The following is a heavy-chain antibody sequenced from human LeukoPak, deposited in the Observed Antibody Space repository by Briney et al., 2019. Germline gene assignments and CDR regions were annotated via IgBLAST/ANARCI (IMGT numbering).Heavy chain of an antibody. CDR3: ARDSSYYYGSGSYYNGYYFDY. V-gene: IGHV4-30-4*01. Sequence: SETLSLTCTVSGGSISSGDYYWSWIRQPPGKGLEWIGYIYYSGSTYYNPSLKSRVTISVDTSKNQFSLKLSSVTAADTAVYYCARDSSYYYGSGSYYNGYYFDYWGQGTLVTVSS. CDR2: IYYSGST. CDR1: GGSISSGDYY. J-gene: IGHJ4*02. D-gene: IGHD3-10*01.